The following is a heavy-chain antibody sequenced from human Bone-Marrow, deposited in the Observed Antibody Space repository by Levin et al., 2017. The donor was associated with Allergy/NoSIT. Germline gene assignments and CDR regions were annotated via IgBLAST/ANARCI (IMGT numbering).Heavy chain of an antibody. D-gene: IGHD1-14*01. CDR2: ISGSGGST. V-gene: IGHV3-23*01. CDR1: GFTFSSYA. J-gene: IGHJ3*02. Sequence: SGESLKISCAASGFTFSSYAMSWVRQAPGKGLEWVSAISGSGGSTYYADSVKGRFTISRDNSKNTLYLQMNSLRAEDTAVYYCAKDATEIRADAFDIWGQGTMVTVSS. CDR3: AKDATEIRADAFDI.